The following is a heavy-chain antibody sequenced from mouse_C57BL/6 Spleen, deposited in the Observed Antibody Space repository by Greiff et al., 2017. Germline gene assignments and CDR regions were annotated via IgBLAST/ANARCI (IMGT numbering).Heavy chain of an antibody. CDR1: GYSITSGYD. J-gene: IGHJ3*01. D-gene: IGHD2-4*01. CDR3: ARGGNYDYDAFAY. CDR2: ISYSGST. V-gene: IGHV3-1*01. Sequence: EVKLQESGPGMVKPSQSLSLTCTVTGYSITSGYDWHWIRHFPGNKLEWMGYISYSGSTNYNPSLKSRISITHDTSKNHFFLKLNSVTTEDTATXYCARGGNYDYDAFAYWGQGTLVTVSA.